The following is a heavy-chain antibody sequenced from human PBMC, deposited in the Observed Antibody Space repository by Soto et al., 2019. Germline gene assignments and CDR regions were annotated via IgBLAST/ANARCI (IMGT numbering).Heavy chain of an antibody. CDR2: IYYSGST. V-gene: IGHV4-30-4*01. J-gene: IGHJ6*02. CDR1: GGSISSGDYY. Sequence: SETLSLTCTVSGGSISSGDYYWSWIRQPPGKGLEWIGYIYYSGSTYYNPSLKSRVTISVDTSKNQFSLKLSSVTAADTAVYYCARESAAAGTAFYYYYGMDVWGQGTTVTVSS. CDR3: ARESAAAGTAFYYYYGMDV. D-gene: IGHD6-13*01.